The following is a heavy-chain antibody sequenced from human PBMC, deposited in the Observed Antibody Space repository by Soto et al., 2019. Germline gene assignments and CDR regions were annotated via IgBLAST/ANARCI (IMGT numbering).Heavy chain of an antibody. CDR2: IYYSGST. CDR3: ARDSPRYGRLEALDI. D-gene: IGHD4-17*01. V-gene: IGHV4-59*01. CDR1: GGSINSYY. Sequence: SETLSLTCTVSGGSINSYYWTWIRQPPGKGLEWIGYIYYSGSTSYNPSLKSRVTISVDTSKNQFSLKLSSVTAADTAVYYCARDSPRYGRLEALDIWGQGTMVTVSS. J-gene: IGHJ3*02.